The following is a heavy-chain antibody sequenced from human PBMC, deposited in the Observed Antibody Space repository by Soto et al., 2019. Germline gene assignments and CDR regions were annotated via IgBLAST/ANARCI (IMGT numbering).Heavy chain of an antibody. D-gene: IGHD2-21*02. CDR3: TSGTAFDH. Sequence: QVQLVESGGGVVQPGRSLRLSCAASGFTFSNFGMHWVRQAPGKGLEWVAYISYDAANKYYADSVKGRFTISRDNSKNTLHLQMDSLRGDDTALYYCTSGTAFDHWGQGTLVSVSS. V-gene: IGHV3-30*03. CDR1: GFTFSNFG. CDR2: ISYDAANK. J-gene: IGHJ4*02.